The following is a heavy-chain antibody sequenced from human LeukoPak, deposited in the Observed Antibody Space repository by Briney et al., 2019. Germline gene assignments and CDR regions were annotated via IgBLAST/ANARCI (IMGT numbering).Heavy chain of an antibody. CDR1: GGSISSYY. CDR2: IYTSGST. V-gene: IGHV4-4*07. CDR3: ARDFLPWSVVVPARGDAFDI. D-gene: IGHD2-2*01. Sequence: SETLSLTCTVSGGSISSYYWSWIRQPAGKGLEWIGRIYTSGSTNYNPSLKSRVTISVDTSKNQFSLKLSSVTAADTAVYYCARDFLPWSVVVPARGDAFDIWGQGTMVTVSS. J-gene: IGHJ3*02.